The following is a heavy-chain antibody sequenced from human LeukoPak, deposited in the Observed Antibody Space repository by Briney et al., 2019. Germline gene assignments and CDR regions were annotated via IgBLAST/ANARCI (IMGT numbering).Heavy chain of an antibody. CDR2: ISAYNGNT. V-gene: IGHV1-18*01. D-gene: IGHD1-1*01. Sequence: ASVKVSCKASGYTFTSYGITWVRQAPGQGLEWMGWISAYNGNTNYAQKLQGRVTMTRDTSITTAYMELTRLRSDDTAVYYCAREQREGALDIWGQGTMVTVSS. J-gene: IGHJ3*02. CDR1: GYTFTSYG. CDR3: AREQREGALDI.